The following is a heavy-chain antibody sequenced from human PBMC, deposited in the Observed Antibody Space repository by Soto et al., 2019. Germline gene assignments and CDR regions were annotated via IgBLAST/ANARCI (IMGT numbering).Heavy chain of an antibody. J-gene: IGHJ4*02. Sequence: QVQLVESGGGVVQPGRSLRLSCAASGFPFTSYGMHWVRECPDKGLEWVAIISYDGSDKYYADSVKGRFTISRDNSKNTLYLQMNSLRAEDTALYYCVGGQYYFDYRGQGTLVIVSS. CDR2: ISYDGSDK. V-gene: IGHV3-30*03. CDR3: VGGQYYFDY. D-gene: IGHD3-10*01. CDR1: GFPFTSYG.